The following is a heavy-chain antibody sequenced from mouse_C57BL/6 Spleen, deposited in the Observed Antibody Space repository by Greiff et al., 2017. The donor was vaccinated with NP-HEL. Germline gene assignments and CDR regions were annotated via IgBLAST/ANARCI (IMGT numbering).Heavy chain of an antibody. CDR1: GYTFTDYE. D-gene: IGHD2-4*01. J-gene: IGHJ2*01. V-gene: IGHV1-15*01. Sequence: VKLQESGAELVRPGASVTLSCKASGYTFTDYEMHWVKQTPVHGLEWIGAIDPETGGTAYNQKFKGKAILTADKSSSTAYMELRILTSEDSAVYYCTRSHYDFYYFDDWGQGTTLTVSS. CDR2: IDPETGGT. CDR3: TRSHYDFYYFDD.